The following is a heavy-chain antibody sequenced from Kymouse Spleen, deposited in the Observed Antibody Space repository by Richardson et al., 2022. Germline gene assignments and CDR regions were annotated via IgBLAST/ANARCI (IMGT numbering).Heavy chain of an antibody. D-gene: IGHD2-21*02. V-gene: IGHV3-66*03. CDR2: IYSCGST. CDR3: TWHIVVVTAIRLLLLRYGR. J-gene: IGHJ6*02. Sequence: EVQLVESGGGLIQPGGSLRLSCAASGFTVSSNYMSWVRQAPGKGLEWVSVIYSCGSTYYADSVKGRFTISRDNSKNTLYLQMNSLRAEDTAVYYPTWHIVVVTAIRLLLLRYGRLGPRDHGHRLL. CDR1: GFTVSSNY.